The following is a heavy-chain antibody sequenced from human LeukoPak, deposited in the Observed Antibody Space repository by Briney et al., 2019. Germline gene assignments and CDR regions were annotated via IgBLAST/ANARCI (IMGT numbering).Heavy chain of an antibody. CDR2: ISSSSSYI. Sequence: GGSLRLSCAASGFTFSSYSMNWVRQAPGKGLEWVSSISSSSSYIYYADSVKGRFTISRDNAKNSLYLHMNSLRAEDTAVYYCARAHLYDFWSGFYYYYGMDVWGQGTTVTVSS. CDR1: GFTFSSYS. D-gene: IGHD3-3*01. CDR3: ARAHLYDFWSGFYYYYGMDV. J-gene: IGHJ6*02. V-gene: IGHV3-21*01.